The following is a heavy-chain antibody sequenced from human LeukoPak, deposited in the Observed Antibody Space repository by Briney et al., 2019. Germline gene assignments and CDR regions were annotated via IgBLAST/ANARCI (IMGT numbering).Heavy chain of an antibody. J-gene: IGHJ4*02. D-gene: IGHD2-2*01. CDR3: ARNLRDIVVVPAADELDY. V-gene: IGHV1-18*01. CDR2: ISAYNGNT. CDR1: GYTFTSYG. Sequence: ASVKVSCKASGYTFTSYGISWVRQAPGQGLEWMGWISAYNGNTNYAQKLQGRVTMTTDTSTSTAYMELRSLRSDDTAAYYCARNLRDIVVVPAADELDYWGQGTLVTVSS.